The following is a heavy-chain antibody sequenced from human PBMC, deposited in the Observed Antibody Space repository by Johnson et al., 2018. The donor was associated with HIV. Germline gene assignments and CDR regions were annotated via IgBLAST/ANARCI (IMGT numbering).Heavy chain of an antibody. D-gene: IGHD6-13*01. Sequence: QVQLVESGGGLVQPGGSLRLSCAASGFTFSSYAIHWVLQAPGKGLEWVAVISYDGSNKYYADSAQGRFTISRDNSKNTLYLQMNSLRAEDTAVYYCAKVHRIAAAPSLVHGAFDIWGQGTMVTVSS. CDR3: AKVHRIAAAPSLVHGAFDI. J-gene: IGHJ3*02. CDR1: GFTFSSYA. CDR2: ISYDGSNK. V-gene: IGHV3-30*04.